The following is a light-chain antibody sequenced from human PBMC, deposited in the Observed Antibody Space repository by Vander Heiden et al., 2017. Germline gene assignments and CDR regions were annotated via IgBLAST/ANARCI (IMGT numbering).Light chain of an antibody. Sequence: EIVLTQSPGTLSLSPGERATLSCRASQSVSSSYLAWYQQKPGQAPRLLIYGASSRATGIPDRFSGSGYGTDFTLTISRLEPEDFAVYYCQQHCRSQALTFGQGTQLEIK. CDR2: GAS. CDR1: QSVSSSY. V-gene: IGKV3-20*01. J-gene: IGKJ5*01. CDR3: QQHCRSQALT.